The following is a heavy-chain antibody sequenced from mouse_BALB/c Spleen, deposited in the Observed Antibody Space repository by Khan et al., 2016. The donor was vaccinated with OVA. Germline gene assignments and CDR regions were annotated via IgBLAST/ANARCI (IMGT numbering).Heavy chain of an antibody. CDR2: IAYTGNS. D-gene: IGHD2-3*01. Sequence: QLEQSGPGLLKPSQSLSLTCTASGYSITSDYACYLIQQFPGNILWRMAYIAYTGNSTYTPSFRGRISITLDTSTNQFFLQFNSVTTEDTATSYCESGRLLLRYPDFFDYWGQGTTLTVSS. CDR3: ESGRLLLRYPDFFDY. V-gene: IGHV3-2*02. CDR1: GYSITSDYA. J-gene: IGHJ2*01.